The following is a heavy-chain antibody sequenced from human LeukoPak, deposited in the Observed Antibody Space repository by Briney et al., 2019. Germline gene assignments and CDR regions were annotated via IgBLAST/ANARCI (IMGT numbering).Heavy chain of an antibody. CDR2: IYYSGST. CDR1: SGSISSGDYY. J-gene: IGHJ4*02. CDR3: ARGRVQWELLTAPDY. D-gene: IGHD1-26*01. Sequence: PSETLSLTCTVSSGSISSGDYYWSWIRQPPGKGLDRIGYIYYSGSTYYNPSLKSQVTISLDTSNNQFSLKLSAVTAADTAVYYCARGRVQWELLTAPDYWGQGTLVAVSS. V-gene: IGHV4-30-4*01.